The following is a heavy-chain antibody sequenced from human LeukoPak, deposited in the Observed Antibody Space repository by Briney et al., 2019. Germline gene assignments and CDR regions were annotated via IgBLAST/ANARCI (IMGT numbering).Heavy chain of an antibody. D-gene: IGHD7-27*01. J-gene: IGHJ4*02. Sequence: ASVKVSFKASGYTFTSYYMHWVRQAPGQGLEWMGLINPSGTNTNYAQKFQGRVTLTRDTSTSTVYMELSSLRSVDTAVYYCARELSGGYFDYWGQGTLVTVSS. CDR1: GYTFTSYY. CDR2: INPSGTNT. CDR3: ARELSGGYFDY. V-gene: IGHV1-46*01.